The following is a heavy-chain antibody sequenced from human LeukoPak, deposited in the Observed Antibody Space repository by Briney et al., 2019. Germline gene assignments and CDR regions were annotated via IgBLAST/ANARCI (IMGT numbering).Heavy chain of an antibody. D-gene: IGHD6-6*01. Sequence: GGSLRLSCAASGFTFSSYAMHWVRQAPGKGLEWVAVISYDGSNKYYADSVKGRFSISRENSKNTLYLQMNSLRAEDTAVYYCARPQSGYSSSPEFDYWGQGALVTVSS. CDR1: GFTFSSYA. V-gene: IGHV3-30*04. J-gene: IGHJ4*02. CDR2: ISYDGSNK. CDR3: ARPQSGYSSSPEFDY.